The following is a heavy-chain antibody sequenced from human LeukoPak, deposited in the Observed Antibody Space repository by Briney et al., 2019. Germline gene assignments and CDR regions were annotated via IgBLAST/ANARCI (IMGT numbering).Heavy chain of an antibody. CDR3: AKELTRMTVAGTFGY. D-gene: IGHD6-19*01. Sequence: PGGSLRLSCAASGFTFSAYAMSWVRQAPGKGLEWVSTFRDTDTGTYYGDSVKGRFTISGDTSKNTLYLQMSGLRAEDTAIYYCAKELTRMTVAGTFGYWGQGALVTVSS. J-gene: IGHJ4*02. V-gene: IGHV3-23*01. CDR1: GFTFSAYA. CDR2: FRDTDTGT.